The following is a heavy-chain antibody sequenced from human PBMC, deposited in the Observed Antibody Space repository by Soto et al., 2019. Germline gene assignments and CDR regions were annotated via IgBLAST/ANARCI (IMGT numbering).Heavy chain of an antibody. J-gene: IGHJ4*02. Sequence: EVQLLESGGGLVQPGGSLRLSCVGSGFTFSAYAMSWVRQAPGKGLEWVSGMSGRGGKTIYADSVKGRFTISRDNSKNMLYLQMNTLGAEDTAVYYCTNGGYSGYEFSLGGGAFDYWGQGTLVTVSS. CDR2: MSGRGGKT. CDR3: TNGGYSGYEFSLGGGAFDY. D-gene: IGHD5-12*01. CDR1: GFTFSAYA. V-gene: IGHV3-23*01.